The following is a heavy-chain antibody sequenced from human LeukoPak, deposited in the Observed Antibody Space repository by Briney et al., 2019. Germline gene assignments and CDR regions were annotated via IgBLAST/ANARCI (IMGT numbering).Heavy chain of an antibody. CDR3: ARDLEAANTYYFDY. CDR2: ISSAGAT. CDR1: GFTVSSSY. D-gene: IGHD6-13*01. J-gene: IGHJ4*02. V-gene: IGHV3-66*01. Sequence: GGSLRLSCAASGFTVSSSYMSWVRQAPGKGLEWVSIISSAGATYYADSVKGRFTISRDNSKNTVYLQVNSLRDEDTAVYYCARDLEAANTYYFDYWGQGTMVTVSS.